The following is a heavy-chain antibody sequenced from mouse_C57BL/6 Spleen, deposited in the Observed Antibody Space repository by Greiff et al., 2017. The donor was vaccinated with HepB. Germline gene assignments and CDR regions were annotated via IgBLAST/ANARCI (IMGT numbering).Heavy chain of an antibody. J-gene: IGHJ2*01. D-gene: IGHD2-1*01. Sequence: VQLQQSGPELVKPGASVKISCKASGYAFSSSWMNWVKQRPGKGLEWIGRIYPGDGDTNYNGKFKGKATLTADKSSSTAYMQLSSLTSEDSAVYFCARETYGNYGYFEYWGQGTTLTVSS. CDR3: ARETYGNYGYFEY. CDR2: IYPGDGDT. V-gene: IGHV1-82*01. CDR1: GYAFSSSW.